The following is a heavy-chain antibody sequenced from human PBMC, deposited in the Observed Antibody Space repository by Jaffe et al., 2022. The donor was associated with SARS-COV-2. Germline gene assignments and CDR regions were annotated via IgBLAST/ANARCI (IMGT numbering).Heavy chain of an antibody. Sequence: QVQLVESGGGVVQPGRSLRLSCAASGFTFSSYGMHWVRQAPGKGLEWVAVISYDGSNKYYADSVKGRFTISRDNSKNTLYLQMNSLRAEDTAVYYCAKGDSSWLSYDYYYGMDVWGQGTTVTVSS. CDR3: AKGDSSWLSYDYYYGMDV. CDR1: GFTFSSYG. D-gene: IGHD6-13*01. CDR2: ISYDGSNK. V-gene: IGHV3-30*18. J-gene: IGHJ6*02.